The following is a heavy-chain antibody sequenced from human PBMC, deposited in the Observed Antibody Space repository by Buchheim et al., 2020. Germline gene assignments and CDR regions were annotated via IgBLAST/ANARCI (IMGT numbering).Heavy chain of an antibody. CDR1: GYTFDNYW. J-gene: IGHJ4*02. CDR3: ARLGTDGYFFDH. D-gene: IGHD5-24*01. V-gene: IGHV5-51*01. CDR2: IYPGDSDT. Sequence: EVQLVQPGAEMKEPGESLKISCEGSGYTFDNYWIGWVRQMPGKGLEWMGIIYPGDSDTRNSPSFQGQVIISADKSTRTPHPQWNSLKASDTAMYYCARLGTDGYFFDHWGQGT.